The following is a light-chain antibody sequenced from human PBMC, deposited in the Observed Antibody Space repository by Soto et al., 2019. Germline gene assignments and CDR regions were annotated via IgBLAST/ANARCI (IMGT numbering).Light chain of an antibody. Sequence: DIQMTQSPSSLSASVGDRVTITCRASQDISNSLAWYQEKPGEVPKVLIYGTSILQSGVPARFSGSGSGTDFTLTISSLQPEDVATYYCQNYNSAPLTFGGGTKVEI. V-gene: IGKV1-27*01. CDR3: QNYNSAPLT. J-gene: IGKJ4*01. CDR1: QDISNS. CDR2: GTS.